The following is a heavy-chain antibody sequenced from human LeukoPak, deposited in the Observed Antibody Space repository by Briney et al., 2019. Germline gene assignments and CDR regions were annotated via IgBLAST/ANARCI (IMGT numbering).Heavy chain of an antibody. V-gene: IGHV4-59*12. Sequence: PSETLSLTCTVSGASITRYFWNWIRQPPGKELEWIGYISSGGSTNYNPSLKSRVTISVDTSKNQFSLKLSSVTAADTAVYYCASSGYSYGDYWGQGTLVTVSS. J-gene: IGHJ4*02. CDR3: ASSGYSYGDY. CDR2: ISSGGST. D-gene: IGHD5-18*01. CDR1: GASITRYF.